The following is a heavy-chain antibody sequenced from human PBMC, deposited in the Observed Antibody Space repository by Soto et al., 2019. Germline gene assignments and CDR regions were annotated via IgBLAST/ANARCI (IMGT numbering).Heavy chain of an antibody. J-gene: IGHJ5*02. D-gene: IGHD3-3*01. Sequence: LLLHSGAELKKPGASVKISCKASGYSFSTYDISWLRQAPGQGPEWMGRISPKNGNTNYAQNFQDRVTMTADTSSSTAYMELRGLRSDDTAKYYCATSYDSGFDPWGQGTLVTVSS. CDR1: GYSFSTYD. V-gene: IGHV1-18*04. CDR3: ATSYDSGFDP. CDR2: ISPKNGNT.